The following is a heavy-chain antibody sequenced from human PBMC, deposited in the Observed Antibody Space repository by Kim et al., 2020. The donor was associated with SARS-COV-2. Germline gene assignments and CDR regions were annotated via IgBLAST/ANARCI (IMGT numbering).Heavy chain of an antibody. J-gene: IGHJ6*02. Sequence: GNTRDLQNVQSRGTITRDTSASTASMELSSLTSDDTAVYYCARRGNGMDVWGQGTTVTVSS. D-gene: IGHD3-16*01. V-gene: IGHV1-3*01. CDR2: GNT. CDR3: ARRGNGMDV.